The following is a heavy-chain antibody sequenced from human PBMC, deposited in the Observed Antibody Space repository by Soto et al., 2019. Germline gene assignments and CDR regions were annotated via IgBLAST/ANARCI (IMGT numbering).Heavy chain of an antibody. J-gene: IGHJ2*01. V-gene: IGHV4-59*01. CDR3: AREGPYYYDSSGYYSHWYFDL. D-gene: IGHD3-22*01. CDR2: IYYSGST. Sequence: SETLSVTCTVAGGSISSYYWSWIRQPPGKGLEWIGYIYYSGSTNYNPSLKSRVTISVDTSKNQFSLKLSSVTAADTAVYYCAREGPYYYDSSGYYSHWYFDLWGRGTPVTVFS. CDR1: GGSISSYY.